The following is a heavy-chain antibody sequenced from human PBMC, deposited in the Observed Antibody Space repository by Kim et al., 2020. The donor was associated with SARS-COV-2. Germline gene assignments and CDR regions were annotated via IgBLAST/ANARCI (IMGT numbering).Heavy chain of an antibody. J-gene: IGHJ5*02. CDR3: ARGLRIYYDILTGYTNWFDP. V-gene: IGHV4-31*03. CDR2: IYYSGST. CDR1: GGSISSGGYY. D-gene: IGHD3-9*01. Sequence: SETLSLTCTVSGGSISSGGYYWSWIRQHPGKGLEWIGYIYYSGSTYYNPSLKSRVTISVDTSKNQFSLKLSSVTAADTAVYYCARGLRIYYDILTGYTNWFDPWGQGTLVTVSS.